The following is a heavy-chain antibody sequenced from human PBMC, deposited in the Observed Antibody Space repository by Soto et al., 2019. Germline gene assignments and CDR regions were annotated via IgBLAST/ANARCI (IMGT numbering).Heavy chain of an antibody. D-gene: IGHD3-22*01. CDR1: GVTFSSYA. J-gene: IGHJ3*02. V-gene: IGHV1-69*13. Sequence: GASVTVSCKASGVTFSSYAFNWVRQAPGQGLEWMGGIIPIFATASNAQKFQGRVTITADESTSTAYMELSRLRSADTAVYYCAIGTYSYEIIGYDGTFEIRVQGTRVTV. CDR3: AIGTYSYEIIGYDGTFEI. CDR2: IIPIFATA.